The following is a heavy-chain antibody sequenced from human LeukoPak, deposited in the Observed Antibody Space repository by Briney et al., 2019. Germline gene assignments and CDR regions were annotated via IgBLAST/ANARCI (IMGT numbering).Heavy chain of an antibody. V-gene: IGHV4-34*01. Sequence: SETLSLTCSVSIGSFTGYFWTWIRQPPGKGLEWIAEIHHSGSTKSNPSLKSRVTTSIDTSKNQFSLNLSSVTAADTAVYYCAGGLPGCGGFDYWGQGTLVTVSS. CDR1: IGSFTGYF. D-gene: IGHD2-21*01. CDR3: AGGLPGCGGFDY. J-gene: IGHJ4*02. CDR2: IHHSGST.